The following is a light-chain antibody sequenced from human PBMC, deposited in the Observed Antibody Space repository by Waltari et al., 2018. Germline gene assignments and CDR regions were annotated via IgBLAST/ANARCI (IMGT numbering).Light chain of an antibody. CDR3: QQHDNWPPTWT. CDR2: AAS. Sequence: EIVMTQSPVTLSVSPGERATLPCRSSQRIRSNLAWYQQKPGQTPRLLIYAASTRATGVPARFSGSGSGTDFTLTISSLQSEDSAVYYCQQHDNWPPTWTFGQGTKVEIK. J-gene: IGKJ1*01. CDR1: QRIRSN. V-gene: IGKV3-15*01.